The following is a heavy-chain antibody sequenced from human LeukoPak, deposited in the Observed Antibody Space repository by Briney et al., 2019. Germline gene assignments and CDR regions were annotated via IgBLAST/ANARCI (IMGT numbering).Heavy chain of an antibody. V-gene: IGHV1-2*02. CDR1: GYTFTGKF. CDR2: IDPNSGGT. J-gene: IGHJ4*02. D-gene: IGHD3-10*01. Sequence: GASVKVSCKASGYTFTGKFIHWVRQAPGRGLEWMGWIDPNSGGTDYAQKFQGRVTMTRDTSIATAYMDLSRLISDDTAVYYCARSPPYGLGTYAPIDYWGQGTLVTVSS. CDR3: ARSPPYGLGTYAPIDY.